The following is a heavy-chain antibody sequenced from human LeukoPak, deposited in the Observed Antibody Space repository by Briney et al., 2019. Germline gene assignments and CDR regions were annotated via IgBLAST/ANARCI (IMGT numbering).Heavy chain of an antibody. CDR2: INKDGSEK. J-gene: IGHJ4*02. CDR1: GFTFSNYR. V-gene: IGHV3-7*01. Sequence: EGSLRLSCAAAGFTFSNYRMSWVRQAPGKGLEWVAHINKDGSEKYYVDSVKGRFTISRDNAKNSLYLQMNSLRVEDTAVYYCARDEVTYWGQGTLVTVSS. CDR3: ARDEVTY.